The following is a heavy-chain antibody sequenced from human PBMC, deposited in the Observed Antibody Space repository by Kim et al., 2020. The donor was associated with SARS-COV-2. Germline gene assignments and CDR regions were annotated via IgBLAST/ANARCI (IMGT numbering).Heavy chain of an antibody. D-gene: IGHD2-15*01. CDR2: INHSGST. CDR1: GGSFSGYY. V-gene: IGHV4-34*01. CDR3: ARVSSKVVVVVAATSNWFDP. J-gene: IGHJ5*02. Sequence: SETLSLTCAVYGGSFSGYYWSWIRQPPGKGLEWIGEINHSGSTNYNPSLKSRVTISVDTSKNQFSLKLSSVTAADTAVYYCARVSSKVVVVVAATSNWFDPWGQGTLVTVSS.